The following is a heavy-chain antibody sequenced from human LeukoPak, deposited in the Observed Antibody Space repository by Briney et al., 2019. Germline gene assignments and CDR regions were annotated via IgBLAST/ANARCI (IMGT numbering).Heavy chain of an antibody. CDR1: GGSISSSSYY. CDR2: IYYSGST. CDR3: ARAGYYYDSSGYYYFNGWFDP. J-gene: IGHJ5*02. Sequence: MTSETLSLTCTVSGGSISSSSYYWGWIRQPPGKGLEWIGSIYYSGSTYYNPSLKSRVTISVDTSKNQFSLKLSSVTAADTAVYYCARAGYYYDSSGYYYFNGWFDPWGQGTLVTVSS. D-gene: IGHD3-22*01. V-gene: IGHV4-39*07.